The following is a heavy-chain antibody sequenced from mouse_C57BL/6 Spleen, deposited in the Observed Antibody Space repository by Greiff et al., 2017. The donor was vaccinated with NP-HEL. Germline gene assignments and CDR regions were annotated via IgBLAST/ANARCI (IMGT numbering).Heavy chain of an antibody. J-gene: IGHJ2*01. Sequence: VQLVESGAELVRPGASVKLSCKASGYTFTDYYINWVKQRPGQGLEWIARIYPGSGNTYYNEKFKGKATLTAEKSSSTAYMQLSSLTSEDSAVYFCTRVGTETLYYFDYWGQGTTLTVSS. CDR2: IYPGSGNT. CDR1: GYTFTDYY. D-gene: IGHD3-3*01. CDR3: TRVGTETLYYFDY. V-gene: IGHV1-76*01.